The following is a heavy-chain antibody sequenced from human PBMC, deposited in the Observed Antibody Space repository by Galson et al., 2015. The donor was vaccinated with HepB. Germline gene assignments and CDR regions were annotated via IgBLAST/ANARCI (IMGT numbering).Heavy chain of an antibody. Sequence: SVKVSCKASGYKFTSYYMHWVRQAPGQGLEWMGIINPSGGSTDYAQKFQGRLTMTRDTPTSTVFMELSSLRSEDTAVYHCARGVLLWDGPDYWGQGTLVTVSS. V-gene: IGHV1-46*01. J-gene: IGHJ4*02. CDR2: INPSGGST. CDR1: GYKFTSYY. CDR3: ARGVLLWDGPDY. D-gene: IGHD3-10*01.